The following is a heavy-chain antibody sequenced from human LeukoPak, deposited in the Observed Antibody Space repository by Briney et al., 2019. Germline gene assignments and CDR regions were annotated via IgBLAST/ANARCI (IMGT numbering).Heavy chain of an antibody. J-gene: IGHJ6*03. V-gene: IGHV1-18*01. D-gene: IGHD2-2*03. CDR2: INTHNGDT. CDR3: ARDGYRLSGYFYYMDV. Sequence: WASVKVSCKASGYTFTSYGITWVRQAPGQGLEWMGWINTHNGDTNYAQKLQGRVTMTTDTSTSTAYMELRSLRSDDTAVYYCARDGYRLSGYFYYMDVWGKGTTVTVSS. CDR1: GYTFTSYG.